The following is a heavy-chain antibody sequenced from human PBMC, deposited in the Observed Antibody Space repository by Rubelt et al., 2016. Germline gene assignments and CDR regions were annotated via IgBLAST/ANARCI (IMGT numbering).Heavy chain of an antibody. D-gene: IGHD5-18*01. CDR2: IYYSGST. Sequence: QVQLQESGPGLVKPSQTLSLTCTVSGGSISSDGYYWSWIRQHPGKGLEWIGYIYYSGSTYYNPSLKSRVTRSVDTSKNQFSLKLSSVTAADTAVYYCARGGSGYSYGYDYWGQGTLVTVSS. J-gene: IGHJ4*02. CDR3: ARGGSGYSYGYDY. V-gene: IGHV4-31*03. CDR1: GGSISSDGYY.